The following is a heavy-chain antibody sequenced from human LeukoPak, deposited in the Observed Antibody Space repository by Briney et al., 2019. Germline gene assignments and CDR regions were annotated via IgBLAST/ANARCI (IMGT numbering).Heavy chain of an antibody. V-gene: IGHV4-34*01. Sequence: PSETLSLTCAVYGGSFSGYYWSWIHQPPGKGLEWIGEINHSGSTNYNPSLKSRVTISVDTSKNQFSLKLSSVTAADTAVYYCARDRIHAGGYLDAFDIWGQGTMVTVSS. CDR2: INHSGST. J-gene: IGHJ3*02. CDR1: GGSFSGYY. D-gene: IGHD2-8*02. CDR3: ARDRIHAGGYLDAFDI.